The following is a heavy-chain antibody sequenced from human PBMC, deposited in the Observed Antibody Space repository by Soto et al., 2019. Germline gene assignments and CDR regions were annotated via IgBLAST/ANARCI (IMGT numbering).Heavy chain of an antibody. D-gene: IGHD3-10*01. CDR1: GFTFSSYA. J-gene: IGHJ4*02. CDR3: AKDQRGSGSYYHVY. V-gene: IGHV3-23*01. Sequence: EVQLLESGGGLVQPGGSLRLSCAASGFTFSSYAMSWVRQAPGKGLEWVSAISGSGGSTYYADSVKGRFTISRDNSKNSLYLQMSSLRAEDTAVYYCAKDQRGSGSYYHVYWGQGTLVTVSS. CDR2: ISGSGGST.